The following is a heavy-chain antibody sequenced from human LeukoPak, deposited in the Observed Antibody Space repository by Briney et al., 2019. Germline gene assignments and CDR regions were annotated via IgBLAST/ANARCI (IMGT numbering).Heavy chain of an antibody. V-gene: IGHV3-23*01. CDR2: ISGSGGST. Sequence: GGSLRLSCAASGLTFSSYSMNWVRQAPGKGLEWVSAISGSGGSTYYADSVKGRFTISRDNSKNTLYLQMNSLRAEDTAVYYCAKVAAAGVGGFDYWGQGTLVTVSS. CDR1: GLTFSSYS. CDR3: AKVAAAGVGGFDY. J-gene: IGHJ4*02. D-gene: IGHD6-13*01.